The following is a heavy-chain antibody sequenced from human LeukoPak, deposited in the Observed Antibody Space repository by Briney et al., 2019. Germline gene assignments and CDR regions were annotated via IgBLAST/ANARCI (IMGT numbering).Heavy chain of an antibody. D-gene: IGHD2-2*01. CDR3: ATSPNSPTLYCSSTSCPRSWFDP. Sequence: ASVKVSCKASGYTFTGYYMHWVRQAPGQGLEWMGWINPNSGGTNYAQKFQGRVTMTRDTSISTAYMELSRLRSDDTAVYYCATSPNSPTLYCSSTSCPRSWFDPWSQGTLVTVSS. CDR2: INPNSGGT. V-gene: IGHV1-2*02. J-gene: IGHJ5*02. CDR1: GYTFTGYY.